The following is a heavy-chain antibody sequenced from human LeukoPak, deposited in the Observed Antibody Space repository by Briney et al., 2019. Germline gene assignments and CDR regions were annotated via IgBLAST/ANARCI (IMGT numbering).Heavy chain of an antibody. J-gene: IGHJ3*02. V-gene: IGHV4-30-2*01. CDR1: GGSISSGGYS. Sequence: SETLSLTCAVSGGSISSGGYSWSWIRQPPGKGLEWIGYIYHSGSTHYNPSLKSRVTISVDRSKNQFSLKLSSVTAADTAVYYCASGRSAFDIWGQGTMVTVSS. CDR3: ASGRSAFDI. CDR2: IYHSGST.